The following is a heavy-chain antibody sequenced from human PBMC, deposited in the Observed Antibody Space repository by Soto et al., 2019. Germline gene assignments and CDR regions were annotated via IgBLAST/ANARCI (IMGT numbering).Heavy chain of an antibody. V-gene: IGHV3-23*01. CDR1: GFTFSSYA. J-gene: IGHJ4*02. CDR3: AFNSGSGSYYFDY. Sequence: EVQLLESGGGLVQPGGSLRLSCAASGFTFSSYAMWWVRQAPGKGLECVSAISGGGETTYYADSVKGRFTISRDNSKNTLHLQMNSLRVEDTAVYYCAFNSGSGSYYFDYWGQGTLVTVSS. D-gene: IGHD3-10*01. CDR2: ISGGGETT.